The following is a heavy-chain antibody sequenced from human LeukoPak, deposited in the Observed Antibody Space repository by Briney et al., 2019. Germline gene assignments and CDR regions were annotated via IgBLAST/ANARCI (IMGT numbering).Heavy chain of an antibody. Sequence: PSETLSLTCTVSGGSINSYYWSWIRQPAGKGPEWIGRIYSSGSTNYNPPLKSRVSMSVDTSKNQFSLKLTSVTAADTAVYYCARGGKATVVTMWGQGILVTVSS. V-gene: IGHV4-4*07. D-gene: IGHD4-23*01. CDR3: ARGGKATVVTM. CDR2: IYSSGST. CDR1: GGSINSYY. J-gene: IGHJ4*02.